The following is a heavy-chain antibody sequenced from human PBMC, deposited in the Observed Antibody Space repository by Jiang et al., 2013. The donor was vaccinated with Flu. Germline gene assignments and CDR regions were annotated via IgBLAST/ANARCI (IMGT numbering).Heavy chain of an antibody. CDR3: VKGKTYSGSYNPYYSYGMDV. Sequence: VQLVESGGGLVQPGGSLRLSCSASGFTFSRYSMHWVRQAPGKGLEYVSGISDNGYSTFYADSVKGRFTISRDNSKNTLYLQMSSLRSEDTAVYYCVKGKTYSGSYNPYYSYGMDVWGKGTTVTVSS. CDR2: ISDNGYST. CDR1: GFTFSRYS. J-gene: IGHJ6*04. V-gene: IGHV3-64D*06. D-gene: IGHD1-26*01.